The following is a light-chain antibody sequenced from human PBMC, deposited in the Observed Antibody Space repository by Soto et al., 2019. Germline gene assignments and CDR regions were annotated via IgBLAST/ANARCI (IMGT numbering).Light chain of an antibody. V-gene: IGKV1-5*03. CDR3: QQYYGYPWT. Sequence: DIQMTQSPSTLSASVGDRVTITCRASQSMSDWLAWYQQKPGKAPDHLIYRTSSLKSGVPSRFSGSGSGTEFTLTISSLQPEDSATYYCQQYYGYPWTFGQGTEVEVK. J-gene: IGKJ1*01. CDR2: RTS. CDR1: QSMSDW.